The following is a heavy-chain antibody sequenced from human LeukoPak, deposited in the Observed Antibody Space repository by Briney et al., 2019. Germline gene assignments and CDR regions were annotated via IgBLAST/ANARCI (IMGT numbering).Heavy chain of an antibody. CDR1: GFTFSRLA. CDR2: ISASGP. V-gene: IGHV3-23*01. J-gene: IGHJ2*01. Sequence: GGSLRLSCAASGFTFSRLAMTWVRQAPGKGLEWVSTISASGPYYADAVRGRFTISRDNSKNTLYLQMNSLRAEDTAVYYCAKDVGYCSSTSCYAEYFDLWGRGTLVTVSS. CDR3: AKDVGYCSSTSCYAEYFDL. D-gene: IGHD2-2*01.